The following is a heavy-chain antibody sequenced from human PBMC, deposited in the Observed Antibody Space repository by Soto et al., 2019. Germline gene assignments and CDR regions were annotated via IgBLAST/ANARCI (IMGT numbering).Heavy chain of an antibody. CDR2: IIPIFGTA. CDR3: ARAQEQLGAFDI. V-gene: IGHV1-69*13. J-gene: IGHJ3*02. CDR1: GGTFSSYA. D-gene: IGHD6-6*01. Sequence: ASVKVSCKASGGTFSSYAISWVRQAPGQGLEWMGGIIPIFGTANYAQKFQGRVTITADESTSTVYMELSSLRSEDTAVYYCARAQEQLGAFDIWGQGTMVTVSS.